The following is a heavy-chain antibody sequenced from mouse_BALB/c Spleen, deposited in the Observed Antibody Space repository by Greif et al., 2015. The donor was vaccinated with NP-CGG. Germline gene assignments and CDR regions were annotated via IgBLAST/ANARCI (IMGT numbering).Heavy chain of an antibody. CDR2: INPSTGYT. Sequence: QVQLQQSGAELAKPGASVKMSCKASGYTFTSYWMHWVKQRPGQGLEWIGYINPSTGYTEYNQKFKDKATLTADKSSSTAYMQLSSLTSEDSAVYYCARRTGTGNYFDYWGQGTTLTVSS. CDR1: GYTFTSYW. CDR3: ARRTGTGNYFDY. D-gene: IGHD4-1*01. J-gene: IGHJ2*01. V-gene: IGHV1-7*01.